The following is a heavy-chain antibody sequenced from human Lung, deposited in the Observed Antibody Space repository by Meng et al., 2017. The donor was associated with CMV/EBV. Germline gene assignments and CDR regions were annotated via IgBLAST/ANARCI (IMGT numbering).Heavy chain of an antibody. Sequence: GGSXRLSCAASGFTFNGYAMNWVRQAPGKGLEWVAVISDDGTSKYYAESVKGRFTISRDNSKNTLYLQMNSLRGEDTTVYYCARQYQLLGHYYYYGLDFWGQGXTVTVSS. D-gene: IGHD2-2*01. CDR2: ISDDGTSK. J-gene: IGHJ6*02. CDR1: GFTFNGYA. CDR3: ARQYQLLGHYYYYGLDF. V-gene: IGHV3-30-3*01.